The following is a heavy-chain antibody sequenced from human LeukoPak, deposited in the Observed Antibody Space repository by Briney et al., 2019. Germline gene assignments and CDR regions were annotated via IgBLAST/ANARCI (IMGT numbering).Heavy chain of an antibody. J-gene: IGHJ6*04. CDR1: GFTFSNAW. CDR2: IKSKTDGGTT. CDR3: TTLELLWFGELLSGSIYGMDV. D-gene: IGHD3-10*01. V-gene: IGHV3-15*01. Sequence: GGSLRLSCAASGFTFSNAWMSWVRQAPGKGLEWVGRIKSKTDGGTTDYAAPVKGRFTISRDDSKNTLYLQMNSPKTEDTAVYYCTTLELLWFGELLSGSIYGMDVWGKGTTVTVSS.